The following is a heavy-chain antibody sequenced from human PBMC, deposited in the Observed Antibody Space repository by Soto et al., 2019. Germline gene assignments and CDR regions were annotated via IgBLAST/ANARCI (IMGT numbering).Heavy chain of an antibody. J-gene: IGHJ4*02. Sequence: SETLSLTCTVSGGSISSGDYYWSWIRQPPGKGLEWIGYIYYSGSTYYNPSLKSRVTISVDTSKNQFSLKLSSVTAADTAVYYCARLPDYYYDSSGRDYWGQGTLVTVS. CDR1: GGSISSGDYY. CDR2: IYYSGST. D-gene: IGHD3-22*01. V-gene: IGHV4-30-4*01. CDR3: ARLPDYYYDSSGRDY.